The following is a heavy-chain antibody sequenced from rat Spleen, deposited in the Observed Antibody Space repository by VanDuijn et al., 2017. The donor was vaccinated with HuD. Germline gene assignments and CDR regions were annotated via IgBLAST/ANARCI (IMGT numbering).Heavy chain of an antibody. D-gene: IGHD1-6*01. CDR3: ERGNMDSTDYYHYFDY. CDR2: INTGGGNT. V-gene: IGHV5-25*01. Sequence: EVQLVESGGGSVQPGRSMRLSCTASGFTFSNYCMTWVRQAPTGSLDWVASINTGGGNTYYRESVKGRSTISRDDAKGTLYLQVDSLRSEDTATYYCERGNMDSTDYYHYFDYWGQGTLVTVSS. J-gene: IGHJ3*01. CDR1: GFTFSNYC.